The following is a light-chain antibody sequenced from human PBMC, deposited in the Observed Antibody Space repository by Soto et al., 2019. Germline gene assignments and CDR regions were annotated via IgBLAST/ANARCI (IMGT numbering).Light chain of an antibody. CDR1: QSISSY. Sequence: DIQMTQSPSSLSASVGDRVTITCRANQSISSYLNWYQQKPGKAPKLLIYAASTLQRGVSSRFSGSGSGTDFTLTISSLQPEDFATYYCQQSYSTLGTFGQGTKVDIK. CDR3: QQSYSTLGT. CDR2: AAS. J-gene: IGKJ1*01. V-gene: IGKV1-39*01.